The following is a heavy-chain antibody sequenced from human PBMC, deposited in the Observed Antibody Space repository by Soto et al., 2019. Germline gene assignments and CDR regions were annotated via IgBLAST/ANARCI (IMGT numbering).Heavy chain of an antibody. CDR2: IRVGGGDT. J-gene: IGHJ5*02. D-gene: IGHD6-19*01. Sequence: EVRLLESGGGLAQPGGSLRLSCAASGFTFSSSAMNWVRQAPGKGLEWVSSIRVGGGDTFYADSVRGRFTVSRDISRHTLYLQMNSLRAEDTAIYYCAKCSVGTVRSSGWCNWIDPWGQGTLVTVSS. CDR3: AKCSVGTVRSSGWCNWIDP. V-gene: IGHV3-23*01. CDR1: GFTFSSSA.